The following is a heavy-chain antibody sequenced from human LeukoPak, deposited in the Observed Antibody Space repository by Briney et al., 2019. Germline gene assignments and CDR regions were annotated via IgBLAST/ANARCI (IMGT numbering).Heavy chain of an antibody. J-gene: IGHJ6*02. D-gene: IGHD2/OR15-2a*01. CDR3: SRSGLTGMREYERADYYYYGMDL. CDR1: GGSFSGYL. CDR2: VNYRGSP. V-gene: IGHV4-34*01. Sequence: SETLSLTCDVPGGSFSGYLWSWIRQSPGKGLEWIGEVNYRGSPNYNPSLESRVTISVDTSKNQLFLKLTSVTAADTALYYCSRSGLTGMREYERADYYYYGMDLWGQGTAVTVFS.